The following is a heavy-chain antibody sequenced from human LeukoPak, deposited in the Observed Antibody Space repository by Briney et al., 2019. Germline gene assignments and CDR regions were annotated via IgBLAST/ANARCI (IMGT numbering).Heavy chain of an antibody. J-gene: IGHJ6*02. CDR2: IIPILGIA. CDR1: GGTFSSYT. Sequence: ASVKVSCRASGGTFSSYTISWVRQAPGQGLEWMGRIIPILGIANYAQKFQGRVTITADKSTSTAYMELSSLRSEDTAVYYCAGALGYCSGGSCYRSPYYYYGMDVWGQGTTVTVSS. D-gene: IGHD2-15*01. V-gene: IGHV1-69*02. CDR3: AGALGYCSGGSCYRSPYYYYGMDV.